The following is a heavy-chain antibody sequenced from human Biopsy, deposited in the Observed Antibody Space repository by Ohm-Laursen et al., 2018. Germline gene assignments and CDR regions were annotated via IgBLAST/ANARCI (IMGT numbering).Heavy chain of an antibody. V-gene: IGHV4-34*01. CDR3: ARGSGYFKLDV. CDR1: GESSSGYF. D-gene: IGHD5-12*01. CDR2: INQSGST. J-gene: IGHJ6*02. Sequence: NLSLTCAVNGESSSGYFWNWIRQPPGKGLEWIGEINQSGSTKYNPSLKRRATLSADSSNSQFSLRLTSVTAADTAIHYCARGSGYFKLDVWGQGTTVTVSS.